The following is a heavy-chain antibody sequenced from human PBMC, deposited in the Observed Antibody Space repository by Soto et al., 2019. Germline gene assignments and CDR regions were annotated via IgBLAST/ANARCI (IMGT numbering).Heavy chain of an antibody. J-gene: IGHJ4*02. D-gene: IGHD2-21*02. V-gene: IGHV1-69*01. Sequence: GASVKVSCKASGGTFSSYAISWVRQAPGQGLEWMGGIIPIFGTANYAQKFQGRVTITADESTSTAYMELSSLRSEDTAVYYCARSRGNCGGDCYSDEFDYRGQGTLVTVS. CDR2: IIPIFGTA. CDR3: ARSRGNCGGDCYSDEFDY. CDR1: GGTFSSYA.